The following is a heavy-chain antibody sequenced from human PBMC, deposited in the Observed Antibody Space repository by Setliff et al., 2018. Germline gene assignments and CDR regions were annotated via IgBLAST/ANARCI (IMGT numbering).Heavy chain of an antibody. V-gene: IGHV4-4*07. D-gene: IGHD5-12*01. J-gene: IGHJ6*02. Sequence: SETLSLTCTVSGGSISSSYYWSWIRQPAGMGLEWIGRVYTSGGTNYNPSLKSRVTISLDTSKNQLSLKLTSVTAADTAVYYCARDQWVRSPPLYFSYGMDVWGLGTTVTVSS. CDR3: ARDQWVRSPPLYFSYGMDV. CDR1: GGSISSSYY. CDR2: VYTSGGT.